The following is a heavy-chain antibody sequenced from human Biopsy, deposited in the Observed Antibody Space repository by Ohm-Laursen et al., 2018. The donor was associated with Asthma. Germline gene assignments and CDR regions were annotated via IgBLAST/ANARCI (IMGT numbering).Heavy chain of an antibody. V-gene: IGHV1-69*13. Sequence: SVKVSCKSLGGTFNTYVIGWVRQAPGQGLEWMGGINSVFGTTTYPQKFQDRVTITADDSTSTVYMELSSLRSEDTAVYYCARKAGPCISRTCYSLDFWGQGTLATVSS. D-gene: IGHD2-2*01. CDR3: ARKAGPCISRTCYSLDF. CDR1: GGTFNTYV. J-gene: IGHJ4*02. CDR2: INSVFGTT.